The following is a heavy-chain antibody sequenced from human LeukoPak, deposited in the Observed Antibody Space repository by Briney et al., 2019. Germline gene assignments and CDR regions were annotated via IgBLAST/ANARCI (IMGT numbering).Heavy chain of an antibody. CDR2: MNPNSDNT. D-gene: IGHD3-3*01. V-gene: IGHV1-8*01. Sequence: ASVKVSRKASGYTFTNYDINWVRQATGQGLEWMGWMNPNSDNTGSAQKFQGRVTMTRDTSITTAYMELSSLRSEDTAVYYCARARDFWGFDIWGQGTMVTVSS. J-gene: IGHJ3*02. CDR1: GYTFTNYD. CDR3: ARARDFWGFDI.